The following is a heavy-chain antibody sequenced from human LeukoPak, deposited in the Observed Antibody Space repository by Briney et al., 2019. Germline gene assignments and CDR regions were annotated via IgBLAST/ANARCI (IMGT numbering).Heavy chain of an antibody. CDR2: INSDGSST. D-gene: IGHD3-10*02. V-gene: IGHV3-74*01. CDR3: AELGITMIGGV. Sequence: SGGSLRLSCAASGFTFSSYWMHWVRQAPGKGLVWVSRINSDGSSTSYADSVKGRFIISRNNAKNTLYLQMNSLRAEDTAVYYCAELGITMIGGVWGKGTTVTISS. CDR1: GFTFSSYW. J-gene: IGHJ6*04.